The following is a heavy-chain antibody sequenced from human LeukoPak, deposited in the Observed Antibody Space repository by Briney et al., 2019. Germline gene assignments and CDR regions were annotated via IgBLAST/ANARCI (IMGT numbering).Heavy chain of an antibody. D-gene: IGHD2-2*01. Sequence: PSETLSLTCAVYGGSFSGYYWSWLRQPPGKGLEWIGEINHSGSTNYNPSLKSRFTISVDTSKNQFSLKLSSVTAADTAVYYCELFVVVVPAANYRRGVVDNTADYWGQGTLVTVSS. J-gene: IGHJ4*02. CDR2: INHSGST. V-gene: IGHV4-34*01. CDR1: GGSFSGYY. CDR3: ELFVVVVPAANYRRGVVDNTADY.